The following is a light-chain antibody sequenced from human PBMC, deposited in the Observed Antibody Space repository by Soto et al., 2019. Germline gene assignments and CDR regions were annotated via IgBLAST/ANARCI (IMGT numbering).Light chain of an antibody. J-gene: IGKJ5*01. Sequence: DIQMTQSPSSLSASVIDRFTITFLASQSISVSLNWYQQKPGKAPKLLIYGASTLQSGVPSRFSGSGSGTDYTLTISSLQPEDFATYYCQQSYTTPSITFGQGTRLEI. CDR2: GAS. CDR1: QSISVS. V-gene: IGKV1-39*01. CDR3: QQSYTTPSIT.